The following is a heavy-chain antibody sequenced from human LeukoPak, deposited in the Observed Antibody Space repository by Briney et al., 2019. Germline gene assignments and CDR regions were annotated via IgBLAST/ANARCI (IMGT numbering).Heavy chain of an antibody. CDR1: GYTFTSYD. D-gene: IGHD6-6*01. J-gene: IGHJ4*02. CDR3: ARGGSYSSSSPPTS. CDR2: ISAYNGNT. Sequence: ASVKVSCKASGYTFTSYDINWVRQATGQGLEWMGWISAYNGNTNYAQKLQGRVTMTTDTSTSTAYMELRSLRSDDTAVYYCARGGSYSSSSPPTSWGQGTLVTVSS. V-gene: IGHV1-18*01.